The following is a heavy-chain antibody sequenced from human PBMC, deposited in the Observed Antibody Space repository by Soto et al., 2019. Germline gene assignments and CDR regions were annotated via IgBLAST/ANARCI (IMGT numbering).Heavy chain of an antibody. Sequence: GGSLRLSCAASGFTFDDYAMHWVRQAPGKALEWVSLISWDGDTTYYADSVKGRFTISRDNSKNSLYLQMNSLRAEDTALYYCAKDAGTTGTHSFYYYYGMDVWGLGTTVTVSS. CDR3: AKDAGTTGTHSFYYYYGMDV. J-gene: IGHJ6*02. CDR1: GFTFDDYA. CDR2: ISWDGDTT. V-gene: IGHV3-43D*04. D-gene: IGHD3-9*01.